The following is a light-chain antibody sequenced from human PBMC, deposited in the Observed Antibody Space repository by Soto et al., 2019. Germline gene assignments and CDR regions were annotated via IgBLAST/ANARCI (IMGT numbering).Light chain of an antibody. Sequence: IQLTQSPSSLSASVGDRVTVSCRSSQNIENYLNWYVQRPGKAPELLIYSTSNLKSGVPSRFRGRGSGTDFSLTITGLQSEDFATYYCQQSSSIPWTFGQGTKV. CDR1: QNIENY. CDR3: QQSSSIPWT. CDR2: STS. V-gene: IGKV1-39*01. J-gene: IGKJ1*01.